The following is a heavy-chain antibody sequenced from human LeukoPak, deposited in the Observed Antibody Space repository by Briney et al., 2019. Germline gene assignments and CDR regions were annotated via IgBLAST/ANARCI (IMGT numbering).Heavy chain of an antibody. Sequence: GGSLRLSCAASGFTVSSNYMSWVRQAPGKGLEWVSSISSSSSYIYYADSVKGRFTISRDNAKNSLYLQMNSLRAEDTAVYYCARAPPIPYDSSGYYWVDYWGQGTLVTVSS. V-gene: IGHV3-21*01. J-gene: IGHJ4*02. CDR2: ISSSSSYI. CDR1: GFTVSSNY. D-gene: IGHD3-22*01. CDR3: ARAPPIPYDSSGYYWVDY.